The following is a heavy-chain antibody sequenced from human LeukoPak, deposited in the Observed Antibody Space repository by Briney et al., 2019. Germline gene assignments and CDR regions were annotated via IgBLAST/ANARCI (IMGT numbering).Heavy chain of an antibody. J-gene: IGHJ4*02. D-gene: IGHD4-17*01. CDR3: AREDFGDYYFDY. V-gene: IGHV1-2*06. Sequence: ASVKVSCKASGYTFTGYYIYWVRQAPGQGLEWMGRINPNSGDTKCAQQFQGRVTITRDTSISTAYMELSKLRSDDTAVYYCAREDFGDYYFDYWGQGTLVTVSS. CDR2: INPNSGDT. CDR1: GYTFTGYY.